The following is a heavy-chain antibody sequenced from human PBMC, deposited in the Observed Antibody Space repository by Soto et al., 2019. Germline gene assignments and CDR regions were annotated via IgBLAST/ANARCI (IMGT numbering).Heavy chain of an antibody. D-gene: IGHD3-3*01. CDR2: INAGNGNT. Sequence: ASVKVSCKASGYTFTSYAMHWVRQAPGQRLEWMGWINAGNGNTKYSQKFQGRVTITRDTSASTAYMELSSLRSEDTAVYYCARERFITIFGVVLNKYYYYGRDVWGGGSTVAGSS. CDR3: ARERFITIFGVVLNKYYYYGRDV. CDR1: GYTFTSYA. J-gene: IGHJ6*04. V-gene: IGHV1-3*01.